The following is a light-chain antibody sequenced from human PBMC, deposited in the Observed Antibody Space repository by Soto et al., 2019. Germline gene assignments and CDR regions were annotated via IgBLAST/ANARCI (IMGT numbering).Light chain of an antibody. CDR1: QSISTY. Sequence: EIVLTQSPATLSLSPGERATLSCRASQSISTYLAWYQQRPGQAPRLLIYNTFNRATGIPARFTGSGSGTYFTLTISSLDPEDFAVYYCQQRSDWPPTITFGQGTRLEMK. CDR2: NTF. V-gene: IGKV3-11*01. CDR3: QQRSDWPPTIT. J-gene: IGKJ5*01.